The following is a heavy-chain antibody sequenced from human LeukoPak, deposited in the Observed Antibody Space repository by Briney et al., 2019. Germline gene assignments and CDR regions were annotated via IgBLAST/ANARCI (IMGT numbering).Heavy chain of an antibody. CDR2: IIPIFGTA. CDR3: ARDQAYDILTGYGFDP. V-gene: IGHV1-69*13. CDR1: GGTFSSYA. D-gene: IGHD3-9*01. Sequence: ASVKVSCKASGGTFSSYAISWVRQAPGQGLEWMGGIIPIFGTANYAQKFQGRVTITADESTSTAYMELSSLRSDDTAVYYCARDQAYDILTGYGFDPWGQGTLVTVSS. J-gene: IGHJ5*02.